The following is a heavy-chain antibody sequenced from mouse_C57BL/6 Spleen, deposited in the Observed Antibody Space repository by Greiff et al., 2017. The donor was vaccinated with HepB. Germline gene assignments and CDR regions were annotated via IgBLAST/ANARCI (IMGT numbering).Heavy chain of an antibody. V-gene: IGHV1-50*01. CDR2: IDPSDSYT. J-gene: IGHJ2*01. Sequence: VQLQQPGAELVKPGASVKLSCKASGYTFTSYWMQWVKQRPGQGLVWIGEIDPSDSYTNYNQKFKGKATLTVDTSSSTAYMQLSSLTSEDSAVYYCARNHFDYWGQGTTLTVSS. CDR1: GYTFTSYW. CDR3: ARNHFDY.